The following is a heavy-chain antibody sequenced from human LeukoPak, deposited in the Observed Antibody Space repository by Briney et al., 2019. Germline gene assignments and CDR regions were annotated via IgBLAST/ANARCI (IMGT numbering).Heavy chain of an antibody. Sequence: SETLSLTCTVSGGSISSSSYYWGWIRQPPGKGLEWIGSIYDSGSTYYNPSLKSRVTISVDTSKDQYSLKLSSVTAADTAVYYCARHYAPTVTNYYYYGMDVWGQGTTVTVSS. CDR1: GGSISSSSYY. CDR2: IYDSGST. CDR3: ARHYAPTVTNYYYYGMDV. V-gene: IGHV4-39*01. D-gene: IGHD4-11*01. J-gene: IGHJ6*02.